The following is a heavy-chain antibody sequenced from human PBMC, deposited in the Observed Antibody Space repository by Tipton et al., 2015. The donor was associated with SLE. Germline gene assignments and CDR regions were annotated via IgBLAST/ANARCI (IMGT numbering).Heavy chain of an antibody. CDR1: GGSISDYF. V-gene: IGHV4-59*01. J-gene: IGHJ4*02. D-gene: IGHD6-19*01. Sequence: TLSLTCSVSGGSISDYFWSWIRQAPGKGPEWIGHMSDSGDTNYNPSLKSRVTISVDTSRRQISLRLNSVTAADTAIYYCARGGYSSGWYGDYFVYCGQGTLVTVSS. CDR3: ARGGYSSGWYGDYFVY. CDR2: MSDSGDT.